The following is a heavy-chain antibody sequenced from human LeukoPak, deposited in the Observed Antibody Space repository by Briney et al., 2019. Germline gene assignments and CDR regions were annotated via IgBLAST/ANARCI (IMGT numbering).Heavy chain of an antibody. J-gene: IGHJ4*02. V-gene: IGHV4-4*07. D-gene: IGHD3-10*01. CDR3: ARGGALWFGEIPFDY. CDR2: IYTSGST. Sequence: SETLSLTCTASGGSISSYYWSWIRQPAGKGLEWIGRIYTSGSTNYNPSLKSRVTMSVDTSKNQFSLKLSSVTAAGTAVYYCARGGALWFGEIPFDYWGQGTLVTVSS. CDR1: GGSISSYY.